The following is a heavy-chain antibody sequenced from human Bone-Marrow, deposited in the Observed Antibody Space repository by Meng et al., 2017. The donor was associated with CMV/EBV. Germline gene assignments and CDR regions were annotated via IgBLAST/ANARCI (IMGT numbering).Heavy chain of an antibody. J-gene: IGHJ4*02. CDR1: GFTFDDYG. D-gene: IGHD5-12*01. Sequence: GESLKISCAASGFTFDDYGMSWVRQAPGKGLEWVSSISSSSSYIYYADSVKGRFTISRDNAKNSLYLQMNSLRAEDTAVYYCARGATPDYWGQGTLVTVSS. CDR2: ISSSSSYI. CDR3: ARGATPDY. V-gene: IGHV3-21*01.